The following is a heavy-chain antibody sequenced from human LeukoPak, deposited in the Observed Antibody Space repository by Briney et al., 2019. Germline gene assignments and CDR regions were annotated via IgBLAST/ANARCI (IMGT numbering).Heavy chain of an antibody. J-gene: IGHJ4*02. CDR3: ARETYYYDSSGTNLYYFDY. V-gene: IGHV4-31*03. CDR1: GGSISSGGYY. Sequence: SETLSLTCTVSGGSISSGGYYWSWIRQHPGKGLEWIGYIYYSGSTYYNPSLKSRVTMSVDTSKNQFSLKLSSVTAADTTVYYCARETYYYDSSGTNLYYFDYWGQGTLVTVSS. CDR2: IYYSGST. D-gene: IGHD3-22*01.